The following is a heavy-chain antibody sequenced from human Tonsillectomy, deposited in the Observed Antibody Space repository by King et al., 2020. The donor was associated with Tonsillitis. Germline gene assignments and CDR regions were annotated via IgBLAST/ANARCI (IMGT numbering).Heavy chain of an antibody. D-gene: IGHD2-21*02. CDR1: GYTFTGFY. V-gene: IGHV1-2*02. J-gene: IGHJ6*02. Sequence: VQLVESGAEVKKPGASMKVSCKASGYTFTGFYLHWVRQAPGQGLDWMGWINPNTGGTVFAQKFQGRVTMTRDTSISTAYMELSSLRSDDTAMYYCAVFSVTAFLPYYSGMDVWGQGTTVVVSS. CDR2: INPNTGGT. CDR3: AVFSVTAFLPYYSGMDV.